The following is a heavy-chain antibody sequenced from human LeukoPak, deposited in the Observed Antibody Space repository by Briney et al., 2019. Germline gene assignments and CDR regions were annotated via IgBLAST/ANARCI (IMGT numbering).Heavy chain of an antibody. D-gene: IGHD6-13*01. J-gene: IGHJ4*02. CDR1: GFTVSSNY. Sequence: GGSLRLSCAASGFTVSSNYMSWVRQAPGKGLEWVSVIYSGGSTYYADSVKGRSTISRDNSKNTLYLQMNSLRAEDTAVYYCARDPRTYTAAGDYWGQGTLVTVSS. CDR3: ARDPRTYTAAGDY. V-gene: IGHV3-66*01. CDR2: IYSGGST.